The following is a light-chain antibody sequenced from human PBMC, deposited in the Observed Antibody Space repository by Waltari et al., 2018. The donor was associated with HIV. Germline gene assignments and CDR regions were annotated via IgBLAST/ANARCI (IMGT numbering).Light chain of an antibody. CDR1: SSNIGAGYD. CDR3: QSYDSSLSGWV. J-gene: IGLJ3*02. CDR2: GNI. V-gene: IGLV1-40*01. Sequence: QSVLTQPPSVSGAPGQRVTISCTGSSSNIGAGYDVHWYQQLPGTAPKLLIYGNINRPSGVPDRFSGSKYRTSASLAITGLQAEDEADYYCQSYDSSLSGWVFGGGTKLTVL.